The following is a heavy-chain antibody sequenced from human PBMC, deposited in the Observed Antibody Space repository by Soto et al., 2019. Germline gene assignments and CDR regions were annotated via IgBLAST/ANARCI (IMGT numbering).Heavy chain of an antibody. CDR3: AHSGYYDSSGFDAFDI. CDR1: GFSLSTSGVG. D-gene: IGHD3-22*01. J-gene: IGHJ3*02. V-gene: IGHV2-5*01. CDR2: IYWNDDK. Sequence: GSGPTLVNPTQTLTLTCTFSGFSLSTSGVGVGWIRQPPGKALEWLALIYWNDDKRYSPSLKSRLTITKDTSKNQVVLTMTNMDPVDTATYYCAHSGYYDSSGFDAFDIWGQGTMVTVSS.